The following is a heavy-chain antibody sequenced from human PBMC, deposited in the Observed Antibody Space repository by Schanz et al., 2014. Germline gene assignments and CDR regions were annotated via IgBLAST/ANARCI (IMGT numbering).Heavy chain of an antibody. CDR2: IWYDGNKK. CDR3: ARYNSGHSDY. V-gene: IGHV3-33*01. J-gene: IGHJ4*02. Sequence: QVYLVQSGGRVVQPGSSLRLSCAASGFIFSTFGMQWVRQAPGKGLEWVAVIWYDGNKKYYADSVKGRFTVSRDNSKNTVDLQMDSLRADDTAVYYCARYNSGHSDYWGQGPLVTVSS. D-gene: IGHD6-19*01. CDR1: GFIFSTFG.